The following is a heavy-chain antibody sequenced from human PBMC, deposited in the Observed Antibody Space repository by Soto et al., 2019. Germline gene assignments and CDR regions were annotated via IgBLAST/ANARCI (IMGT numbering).Heavy chain of an antibody. CDR3: ARENYGDYLNWFDP. D-gene: IGHD4-17*01. Sequence: EVQLVESGGGLVQPGGSLRLSCAASGFTFSSYSMNWVRQAPGKGLEWVSYISSISSTIYYADSVKGRFTSSRDNAKNSLYLQMNSLRDEDTAVYYCARENYGDYLNWFDPWGQGTLVTVSS. J-gene: IGHJ5*02. CDR2: ISSISSTI. CDR1: GFTFSSYS. V-gene: IGHV3-48*02.